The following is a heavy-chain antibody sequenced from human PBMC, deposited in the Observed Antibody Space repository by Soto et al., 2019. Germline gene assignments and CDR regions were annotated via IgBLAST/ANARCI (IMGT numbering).Heavy chain of an antibody. V-gene: IGHV4-34*01. CDR3: ARGSGRI. D-gene: IGHD1-26*01. J-gene: IGHJ3*02. Sequence: QGQLQQWGAGLLKPSETLSLTCAVYGGSFSGYYWSWIRQPPGKGLEWIGEINHSGSTNYNPSLKSRVTIAVDTSKNPFSLKLSSVTAADTDVYYCARGSGRIWGQGTMVTVSS. CDR1: GGSFSGYY. CDR2: INHSGST.